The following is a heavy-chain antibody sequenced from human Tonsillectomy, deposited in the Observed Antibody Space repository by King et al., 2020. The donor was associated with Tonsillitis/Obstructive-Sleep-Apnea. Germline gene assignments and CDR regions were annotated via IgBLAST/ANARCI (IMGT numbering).Heavy chain of an antibody. D-gene: IGHD3-10*01. Sequence: VQLQQWGAGLLKPSETLSLTCAVYGGSFSGYYWSWIRQPPGKGLEWIGEINHSGSTNYNPSLKSRVTISVETSKNQFSLKLSSLTAADTAVYYCARVLLWFGERRDAFDIWGQGTMVTVSS. V-gene: IGHV4-34*01. CDR1: GGSFSGYY. J-gene: IGHJ3*02. CDR2: INHSGST. CDR3: ARVLLWFGERRDAFDI.